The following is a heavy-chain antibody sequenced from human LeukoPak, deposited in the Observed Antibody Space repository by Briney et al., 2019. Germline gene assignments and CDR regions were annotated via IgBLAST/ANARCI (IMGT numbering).Heavy chain of an antibody. J-gene: IGHJ4*02. CDR1: GGSISSYY. CDR3: AREVGAFDY. V-gene: IGHV4-59*01. Sequence: KPSETLSLTCTVSGGSISSYYLSWIRQPPGKGLEWIGYIYYSGSTNYNPSLKSRVTISVDTSKNQFSLKLSSVTAADTAVYYCAREVGAFDYWGQGTLVTVSS. D-gene: IGHD1-26*01. CDR2: IYYSGST.